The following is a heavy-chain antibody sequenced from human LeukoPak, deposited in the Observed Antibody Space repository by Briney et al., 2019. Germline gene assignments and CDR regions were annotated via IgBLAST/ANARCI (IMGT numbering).Heavy chain of an antibody. D-gene: IGHD3-9*01. CDR1: GGSISSGGYY. V-gene: IGHV4-31*03. Sequence: PSQTLSLTCTVSGGSISSGGYYWSWIRQHPGKGLEWIGYIYYSGSTYYNPSLKSRVTISVDTSKNQFSLKLRSVTAADTAAYYCGRDESLTGTIDYWGRGTLVTVSS. CDR2: IYYSGST. J-gene: IGHJ4*02. CDR3: GRDESLTGTIDY.